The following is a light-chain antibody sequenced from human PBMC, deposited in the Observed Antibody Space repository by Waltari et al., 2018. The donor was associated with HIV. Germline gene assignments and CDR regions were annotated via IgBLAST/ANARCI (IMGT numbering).Light chain of an antibody. CDR2: GAS. V-gene: IGKV3-15*01. J-gene: IGKJ1*01. Sequence: VITQSPATLSVSPGDRATLSCRASQRVSSNLACDRQKPGQAPRLLIYGASTRATGTPARFSGSGSGTEVTLTISSLQSEDVTIYYCQQYNNWPQTFGQGTKVEIK. CDR3: QQYNNWPQT. CDR1: QRVSSN.